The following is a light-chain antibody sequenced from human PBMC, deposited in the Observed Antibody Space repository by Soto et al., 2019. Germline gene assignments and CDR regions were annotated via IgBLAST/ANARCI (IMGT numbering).Light chain of an antibody. CDR1: QSVSRDY. V-gene: IGKV3-20*01. Sequence: EIVLTQSPDILSLSPGERATLSYRASQSVSRDYLVWYQQKPGQAPRLLIYGASSRATGIPDRFSGSGSGTDFNLTISRLEPEDFAVYYCHQYGTSPRTFGQGTKVDIK. CDR3: HQYGTSPRT. CDR2: GAS. J-gene: IGKJ1*01.